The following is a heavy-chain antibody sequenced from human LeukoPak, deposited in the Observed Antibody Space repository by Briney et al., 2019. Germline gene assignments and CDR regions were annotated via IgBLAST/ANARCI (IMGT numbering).Heavy chain of an antibody. Sequence: SETLSLTCTVSGGSISSSSYYWGWIRQPPGKGLEWIGSIYYSGSTYYNPSLKSRVTISVDTSKNQFSLKLSSVTAADTAVYYCARILQYDILTGYPPPPWGQGTLVTVSS. CDR2: IYYSGST. CDR1: GGSISSSSYY. D-gene: IGHD3-9*01. CDR3: ARILQYDILTGYPPPP. V-gene: IGHV4-39*07. J-gene: IGHJ5*02.